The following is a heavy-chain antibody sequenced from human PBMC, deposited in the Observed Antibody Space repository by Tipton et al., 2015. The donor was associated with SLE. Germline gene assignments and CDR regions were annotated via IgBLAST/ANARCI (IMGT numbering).Heavy chain of an antibody. Sequence: SLRLSCAASGFTFSSYDMHWVRQATGKGLEWGSAIGTAGDTYYPGSVKGRFTISRENAKHSLYLQMTNLRAGDTAVYYCARGGSDAFDFWGQGTRVTVSS. J-gene: IGHJ3*01. CDR1: GFTFSSYD. D-gene: IGHD3-16*01. V-gene: IGHV3-13*01. CDR3: ARGGSDAFDF. CDR2: IGTAGDT.